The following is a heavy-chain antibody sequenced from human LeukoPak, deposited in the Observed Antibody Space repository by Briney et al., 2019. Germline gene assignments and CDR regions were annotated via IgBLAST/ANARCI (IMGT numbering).Heavy chain of an antibody. J-gene: IGHJ4*02. CDR1: GGSISSYY. D-gene: IGHD4-23*01. V-gene: IGHV4-4*07. CDR3: ARDRTYGGNSGFDY. CDR2: IYSSGSS. Sequence: SETLSLTCSVSGGSISSYYWSWIRQPAGKGLEWIGRIYSSGSSSYNPSLKSRATMSVDTSKNQFSLNLTSVTAADTAVYYCARDRTYGGNSGFDYWGQGTLVTVSS.